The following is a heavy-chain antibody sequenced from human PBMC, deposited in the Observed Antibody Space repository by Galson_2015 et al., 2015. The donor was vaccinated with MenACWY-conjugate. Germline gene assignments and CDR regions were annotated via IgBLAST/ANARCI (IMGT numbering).Heavy chain of an antibody. Sequence: SVKVSCKASGYTFSSYDISWVRQAPGQGLEWMGWINPIRGNANYAQKFQGRVTITADESTSTAYMELSSLRSEDTAVYYCAREAVGGATEAADDYDHRAPSAQGA. V-gene: IGHV1-69*10. J-gene: IGHJ5*01. CDR1: GYTFSSYD. CDR2: INPIRGNA. CDR3: AREAVGGATEAADDYDHRAP. D-gene: IGHD6-19*01.